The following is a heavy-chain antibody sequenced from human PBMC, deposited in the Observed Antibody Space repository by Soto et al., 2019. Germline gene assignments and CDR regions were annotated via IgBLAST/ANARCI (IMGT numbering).Heavy chain of an antibody. J-gene: IGHJ4*02. V-gene: IGHV4-4*02. CDR2: IYHSGNT. D-gene: IGHD3-10*01. CDR3: ARRWGEGRVDY. Sequence: QVQLQESGPGLVKPSGTLSLTCAVSGGSISSSNWWSWVRQPPGKGLEWIGEIYHSGNTNYNPSLKRRLPMPVEKSRNQFSLKLSSVTAADTAVYYCARRWGEGRVDYWGQGTLVTVSS. CDR1: GGSISSSNW.